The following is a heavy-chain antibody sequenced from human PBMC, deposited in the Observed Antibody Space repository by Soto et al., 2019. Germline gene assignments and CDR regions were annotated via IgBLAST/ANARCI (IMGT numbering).Heavy chain of an antibody. Sequence: QVQLVESGGGVVQPGRSLRLSCAASGFTFSSYRMHWVRQAPGKGLEWVAVISYDGSNKYYADSVKGRFTISRDNSKNTLYLQMNSLRAEDTAVYYCAKETYSGPLDYWGQGTLVTVSS. CDR3: AKETYSGPLDY. CDR1: GFTFSSYR. CDR2: ISYDGSNK. J-gene: IGHJ4*02. V-gene: IGHV3-30*18. D-gene: IGHD2-15*01.